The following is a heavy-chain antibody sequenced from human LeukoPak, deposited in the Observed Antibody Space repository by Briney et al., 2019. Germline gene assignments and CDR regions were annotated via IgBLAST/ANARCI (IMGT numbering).Heavy chain of an antibody. CDR2: INSDGSST. V-gene: IGHV3-74*01. Sequence: GGSLRLSCAASGFTFSSYWMHWVRQAPGKGLVWVSRINSDGSSTSYADSVKGRFTISRDNAKNTLYLQMNSLRAEDTAVYYCANQVAYGSGSYYLRPYYFDYWGQGTLVTVSS. D-gene: IGHD3-10*01. J-gene: IGHJ4*02. CDR3: ANQVAYGSGSYYLRPYYFDY. CDR1: GFTFSSYW.